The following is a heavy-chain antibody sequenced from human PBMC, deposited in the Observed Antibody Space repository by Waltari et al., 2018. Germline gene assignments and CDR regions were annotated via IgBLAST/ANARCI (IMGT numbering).Heavy chain of an antibody. Sequence: QVQLQESGPGLVKPSETLSLTCTVSGVSMGGHYWVWIRQPPGKGLEWVGYVHHSGNTKYNPSLNSRVSMSIDTSNNQFSLSLTSLTTADTAVYYCAREGDGDKGSAFDIWGHGTMVTVSS. V-gene: IGHV4-59*11. CDR2: VHHSGNT. CDR3: AREGDGDKGSAFDI. J-gene: IGHJ3*02. D-gene: IGHD3-10*01. CDR1: GVSMGGHY.